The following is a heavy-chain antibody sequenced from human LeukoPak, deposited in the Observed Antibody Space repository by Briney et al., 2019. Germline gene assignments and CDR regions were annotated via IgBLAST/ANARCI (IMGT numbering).Heavy chain of an antibody. CDR3: VLRYFDWLLYY. J-gene: IGHJ4*02. V-gene: IGHV4-4*02. D-gene: IGHD3-9*01. CDR2: IYHSGST. Sequence: PSGTLSLTCAVSGGSISSGNWWRWVRQPPGKGLEWIGEIYHSGSTNYNPSLKSRVTISVDKSKNQFSLKLSPVTAADTAVYYCVLRYFDWLLYYWGQGTLVTVSS. CDR1: GGSISSGNW.